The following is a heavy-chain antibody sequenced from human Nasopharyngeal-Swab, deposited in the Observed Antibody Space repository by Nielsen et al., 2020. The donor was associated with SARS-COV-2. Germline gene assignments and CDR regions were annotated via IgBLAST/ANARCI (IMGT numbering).Heavy chain of an antibody. J-gene: IGHJ6*02. V-gene: IGHV3-7*01. CDR3: ARDPTNYYDSSGYYYPSYYYYGMDV. D-gene: IGHD3-22*01. CDR1: GFTFSSYW. CDR2: IKQDGSEK. Sequence: GESLKISCAASGFTFSSYWMSWVRQAPGKGLEWVANIKQDGSEKYYVDSVKGRFTISRDNAKNSLYLQMNSLRAEDTAVYYCARDPTNYYDSSGYYYPSYYYYGMDVWGQGTTVTVSS.